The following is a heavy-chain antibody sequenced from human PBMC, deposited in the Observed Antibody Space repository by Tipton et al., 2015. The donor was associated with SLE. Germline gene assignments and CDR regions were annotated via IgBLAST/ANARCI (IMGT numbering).Heavy chain of an antibody. CDR2: MNPNSGNT. Sequence: QVQLVQSGAEVKEPGASVKVSCKASGYTFTSYDINWVRQATGQGLEWMGWMNPNSGNTGYAQKFQGRVTITRNTSINTAYMELSSLTSEDTAVYFCARVGSTWYHYFDYWGQGALVTVSS. CDR3: ARVGSTWYHYFDY. D-gene: IGHD6-13*01. V-gene: IGHV1-8*03. CDR1: GYTFTSYD. J-gene: IGHJ4*02.